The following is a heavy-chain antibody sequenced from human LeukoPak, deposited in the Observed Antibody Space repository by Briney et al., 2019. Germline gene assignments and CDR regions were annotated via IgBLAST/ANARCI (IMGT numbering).Heavy chain of an antibody. CDR2: INDSGRT. Sequence: SETLSLTCAVYGGSFSNYYWSWIRHPPGRGLEWIGEINDSGRTNYNPSLMSRVTVSVDTSKNQFSLRLTSVTATDTAVYYCARRWNYGRNYYIDVWGNGATVSVSS. CDR1: GGSFSNYY. CDR3: ARRWNYGRNYYIDV. D-gene: IGHD1-7*01. V-gene: IGHV4-34*01. J-gene: IGHJ6*03.